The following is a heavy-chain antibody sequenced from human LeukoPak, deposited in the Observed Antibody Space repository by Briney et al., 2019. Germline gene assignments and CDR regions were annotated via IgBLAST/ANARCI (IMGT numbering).Heavy chain of an antibody. V-gene: IGHV4-38-2*02. CDR1: GYSISSGYY. Sequence: PSETLSLTCTVSGYSISSGYYWGWIRQPPGKGLEWIGEINHSGSTNYNPSLKSRVTISVDTSKNQFSLKLSSVTAADTAVYYCARRTEYYYDSSGYYDWGQGTLVAVSS. CDR2: INHSGST. J-gene: IGHJ4*02. D-gene: IGHD3-22*01. CDR3: ARRTEYYYDSSGYYD.